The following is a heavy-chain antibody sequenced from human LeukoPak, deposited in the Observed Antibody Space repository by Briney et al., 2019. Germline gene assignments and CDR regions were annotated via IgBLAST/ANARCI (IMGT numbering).Heavy chain of an antibody. J-gene: IGHJ4*02. CDR1: GYTFTSYG. D-gene: IGHD3-22*01. Sequence: SVKVSCKASGYTFTSYGISWVRQDPGQGLELMGRIIPILDLTNYAQRFQGRVTITADTSTSTVYMELNSLRSEDTAVYYCASRYYDSSRYYQYYFDYWGQGTLVTVSS. CDR2: IIPILDLT. V-gene: IGHV1-69*04. CDR3: ASRYYDSSRYYQYYFDY.